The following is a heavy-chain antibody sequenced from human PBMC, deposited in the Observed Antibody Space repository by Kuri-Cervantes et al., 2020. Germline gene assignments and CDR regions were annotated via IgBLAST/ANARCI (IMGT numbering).Heavy chain of an antibody. CDR3: ARSLDGSGSYYSADAFDI. V-gene: IGHV1-69*13. Sequence: SVKVSCKASGGTFSSYAISWVRQAPGQGLEWMGGIIPIFGTANYAQEFQGRVTITADESTSTAYMELSSLRSEDTAVYYCARSLDGSGSYYSADAFDIWGQGTMVTVSS. CDR1: GGTFSSYA. D-gene: IGHD3-10*01. J-gene: IGHJ3*02. CDR2: IIPIFGTA.